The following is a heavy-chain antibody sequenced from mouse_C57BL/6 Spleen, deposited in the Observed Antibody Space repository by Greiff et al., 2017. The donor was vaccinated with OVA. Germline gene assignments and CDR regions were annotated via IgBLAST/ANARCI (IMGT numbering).Heavy chain of an antibody. D-gene: IGHD2-10*01. CDR2: ISSGSSTI. CDR1: GFTFSDYG. CDR3: ARILLPYAMDY. Sequence: EVQGVESGGGLVKPGGSLKLSCAASGFTFSDYGMHWVRQAPEQGLEWVAYISSGSSTIYYADTVKGRFTISRDNAKNTLFLQMTSLRSEDTAMYYCARILLPYAMDYWGQGTSVTVSS. J-gene: IGHJ4*01. V-gene: IGHV5-17*01.